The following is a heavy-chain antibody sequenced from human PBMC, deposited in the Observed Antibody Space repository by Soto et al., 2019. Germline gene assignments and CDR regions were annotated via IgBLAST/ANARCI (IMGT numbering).Heavy chain of an antibody. Sequence: SETLSLTCTVSGGSVSSGSYYWSWIRQPPGKGLEWIGYIYYSGSTNYNPSLKSRVTISVDTSKNQFSLKLNSVTAADTAVYYCARDLWGYCGADCYPLDVWGQGTTVTVSS. CDR2: IYYSGST. J-gene: IGHJ6*02. CDR1: GGSVSSGSYY. D-gene: IGHD2-21*02. V-gene: IGHV4-61*01. CDR3: ARDLWGYCGADCYPLDV.